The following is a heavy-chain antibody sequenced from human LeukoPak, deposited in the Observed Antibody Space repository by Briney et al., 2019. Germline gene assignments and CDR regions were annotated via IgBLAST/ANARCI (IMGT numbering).Heavy chain of an antibody. V-gene: IGHV3-30*04. D-gene: IGHD3-22*01. CDR1: GFTFSSYA. J-gene: IGHJ4*02. Sequence: GRSLRLSCAASGFTFSSYAMHWVRQAPGKGLEWVAVISYAVKGRFTISRDNSKNTLYLQMNSLRAEDTAVYYCARDPALTPYYYDSSGYQNWGQGTLVTVSS. CDR2: ISYA. CDR3: ARDPALTPYYYDSSGYQN.